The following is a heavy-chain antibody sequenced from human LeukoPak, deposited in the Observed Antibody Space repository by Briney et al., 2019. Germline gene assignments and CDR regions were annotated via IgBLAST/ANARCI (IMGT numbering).Heavy chain of an antibody. CDR3: AREDDRGDFQH. J-gene: IGHJ1*01. CDR2: INHSGST. D-gene: IGHD3-9*01. V-gene: IGHV4-34*01. Sequence: SETLSLTCAVYGGSFSGYYWSWIRQPPGKGLEWIGEINHSGSTNYNPSLKSRVTISVDTSKNQFSLKLSSVTAADTAVYYCAREDDRGDFQHWGQGTLVTVSS. CDR1: GGSFSGYY.